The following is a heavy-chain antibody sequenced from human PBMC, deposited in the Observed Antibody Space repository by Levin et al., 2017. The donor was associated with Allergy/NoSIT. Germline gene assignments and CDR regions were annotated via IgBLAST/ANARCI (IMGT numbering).Heavy chain of an antibody. V-gene: IGHV3-74*01. CDR3: ARALLNFGELLSGRGNWFDP. CDR1: GFTFSSYW. J-gene: IGHJ5*02. Sequence: GGSLRLSCAASGFTFSSYWMHWVRQAPGKGLVWVSRINSDGSSTSYADSVKGRFTISRDNAKNTLYLQMNSLRAEDTAVYYCARALLNFGELLSGRGNWFDPWGQGTLVTVSS. D-gene: IGHD3-10*01. CDR2: INSDGSST.